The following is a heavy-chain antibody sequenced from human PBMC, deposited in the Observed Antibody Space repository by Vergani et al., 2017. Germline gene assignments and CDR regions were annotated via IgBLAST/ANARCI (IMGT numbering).Heavy chain of an antibody. CDR3: ARGYSGYDFGGAQDY. CDR1: GYTFTGYY. J-gene: IGHJ4*02. CDR2: INPNSGGP. V-gene: IGHV1-2*02. Sequence: QVQLVQSGAEVKKPGASVKVSCKASGYTFTGYYMHWVRQAPGQGLEWMGWINPNSGGPNYAQKFQGRVTKTRDTSISTDYMELSRRRSDDTAVYYCARGYSGYDFGGAQDYWGQGTLVTVSS. D-gene: IGHD5-12*01.